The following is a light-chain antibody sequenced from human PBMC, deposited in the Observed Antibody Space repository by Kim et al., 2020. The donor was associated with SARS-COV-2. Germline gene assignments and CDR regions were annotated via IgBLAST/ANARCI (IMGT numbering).Light chain of an antibody. Sequence: ALGQTVRITCQGDSLRTYYATWYQQKPGQAPILVIFGKNSRPSGIPDRFSGSSSGNTASLTITGTQAGDEADYYCNSRDSNDNVVFGGGTKVTVL. CDR1: SLRTYY. CDR2: GKN. V-gene: IGLV3-19*01. CDR3: NSRDSNDNVV. J-gene: IGLJ2*01.